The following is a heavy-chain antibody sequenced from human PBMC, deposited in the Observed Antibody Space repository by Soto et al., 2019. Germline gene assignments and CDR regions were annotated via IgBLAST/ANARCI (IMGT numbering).Heavy chain of an antibody. CDR1: GYTFTKYY. J-gene: IGHJ4*02. V-gene: IGHV1-46*01. D-gene: IGHD6-6*01. Sequence: ASVKVSCKASGYTFTKYYMHWVRQAPGQGLEWMGVINPSDGSTAFAQNFQGRITMTRDTSTSTVYMELNSLRSEDTAVYYCGRDINVSTAAPGPDYWGQGTLVTVSS. CDR2: INPSDGST. CDR3: GRDINVSTAAPGPDY.